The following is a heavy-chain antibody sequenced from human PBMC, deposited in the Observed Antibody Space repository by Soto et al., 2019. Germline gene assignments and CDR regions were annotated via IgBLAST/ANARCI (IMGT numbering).Heavy chain of an antibody. J-gene: IGHJ4*02. CDR3: VRVAGSASWYETDS. D-gene: IGHD6-13*01. CDR1: GYSISSGYY. CDR2: TYYGASS. V-gene: IGHV4-38-2*01. Sequence: SETLSLTCAVSGYSISSGYYWGWIRQPPGKGLEWLGTTYYGASSYYNPSLRSRITILLDASTNQLSLKLSSVTAADTAVYFCVRVAGSASWYETDSWGQGILVTVSS.